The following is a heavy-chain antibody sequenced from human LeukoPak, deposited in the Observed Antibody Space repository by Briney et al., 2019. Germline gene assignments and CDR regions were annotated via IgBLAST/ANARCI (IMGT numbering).Heavy chain of an antibody. CDR1: GDSISGYY. D-gene: IGHD3-10*01. CDR2: IYSSGTT. CDR3: ARGKIWSPVYFNS. V-gene: IGHV4-59*01. J-gene: IGHJ5*01. Sequence: TSETLSLTCTVSGDSISGYYWTWIRQPPGKGLEWIGNIYSSGTTNYNPSLKSRVTISVDTSKNQFSLRLSSVTAADTAVYYCARGKIWSPVYFNSWGQGTLVTVSS.